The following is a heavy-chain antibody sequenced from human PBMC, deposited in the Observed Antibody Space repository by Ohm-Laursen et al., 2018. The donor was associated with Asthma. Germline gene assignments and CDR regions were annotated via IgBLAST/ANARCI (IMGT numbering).Heavy chain of an antibody. V-gene: IGHV3-21*04. D-gene: IGHD5-12*01. CDR3: GRGPRNSGSDNY. CDR1: GFTVSPYD. CDR2: ISGSRSNT. Sequence: SLRLSCTASGFTVSPYDMNWVRQAPGKGLEWVSSISGSRSNTFYSDSVKGRFTISRDNAKNSLYLQMNSLRAEDTAVYYCGRGPRNSGSDNYWGQGTLVTVSS. J-gene: IGHJ4*02.